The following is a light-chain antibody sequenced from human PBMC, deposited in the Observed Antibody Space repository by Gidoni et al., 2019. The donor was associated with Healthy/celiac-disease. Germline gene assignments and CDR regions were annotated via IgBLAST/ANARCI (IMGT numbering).Light chain of an antibody. V-gene: IGLV1-40*01. CDR3: QSYDRSLSGSV. CDR1: SSNIGAGYD. CDR2: DNS. J-gene: IGLJ3*02. Sequence: QSVLTPPPSVSGSPGQRVPISCTWSSSNIGAGYDVHWYQQLPATAPKLLIYDNSNRPSGVPDRFSGSKSGTSASLAITGLQAEDEADYYCQSYDRSLSGSVFGGGTKLTVL.